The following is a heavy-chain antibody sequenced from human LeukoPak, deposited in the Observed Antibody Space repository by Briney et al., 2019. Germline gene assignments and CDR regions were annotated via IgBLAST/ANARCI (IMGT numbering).Heavy chain of an antibody. Sequence: GGSLRLSCAASGFTFSSYSMNWVRQAPGMGLEWVSSIITSSSYIYYADSVKGRFTISRDNAKNSLYLQMNSLRAEDTAVYYCARGPRGRCSSTSCNYMDVWGKGTTVTVSS. CDR3: ARGPRGRCSSTSCNYMDV. D-gene: IGHD2-2*01. CDR2: IITSSSYI. V-gene: IGHV3-21*01. CDR1: GFTFSSYS. J-gene: IGHJ6*03.